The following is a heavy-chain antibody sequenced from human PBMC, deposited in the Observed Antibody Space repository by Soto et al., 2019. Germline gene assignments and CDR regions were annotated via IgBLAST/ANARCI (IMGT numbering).Heavy chain of an antibody. J-gene: IGHJ6*02. CDR3: ARQTTVTTYQSFRYYYYGMDV. Sequence: GESLKISCKGSGYSFTSYWIGWVRQMPGKGLEWMGIIYPGDSDTRYSPSFQGQVTISADKSISTAYLQWSSLKASDTAMYYCARQTTVTTYQSFRYYYYGMDVWGQGTTVTVSS. V-gene: IGHV5-51*01. D-gene: IGHD4-17*01. CDR1: GYSFTSYW. CDR2: IYPGDSDT.